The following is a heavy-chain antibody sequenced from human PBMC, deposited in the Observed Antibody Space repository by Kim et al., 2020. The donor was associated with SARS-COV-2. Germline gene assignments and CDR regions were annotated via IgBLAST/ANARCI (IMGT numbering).Heavy chain of an antibody. Sequence: GGSLRLSCAASGFTFSSYWMHWVRQAPGKGLVWVSRINSDGSSTSYADSVKGRFTISRDNAKNTLYLQMNSLRAEDTAVYYCCGSLVPAAMRYWGQGTLVTVSS. CDR2: INSDGSST. J-gene: IGHJ4*02. V-gene: IGHV3-74*01. CDR3: CGSLVPAAMRY. D-gene: IGHD2-2*01. CDR1: GFTFSSYW.